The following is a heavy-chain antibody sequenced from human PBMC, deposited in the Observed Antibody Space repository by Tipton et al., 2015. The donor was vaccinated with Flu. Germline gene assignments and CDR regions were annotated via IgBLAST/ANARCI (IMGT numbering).Heavy chain of an antibody. CDR3: AREVATIGRWFDP. Sequence: TLSLTCTVSGGSISSNTYYWGWIRQPPGKGLEWIGSIYYSGSTYYNPSLKSRVTISVDTSKNQFSLKLSSVTAADTAVYYCAREVATIGRWFDPWGQGTLVTVSS. D-gene: IGHD5-12*01. V-gene: IGHV4-39*07. CDR2: IYYSGST. CDR1: GGSISSNTYY. J-gene: IGHJ5*02.